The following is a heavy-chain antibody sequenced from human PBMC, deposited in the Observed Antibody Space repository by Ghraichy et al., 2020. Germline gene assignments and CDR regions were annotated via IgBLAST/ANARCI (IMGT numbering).Heavy chain of an antibody. CDR2: ISWNSGSI. Sequence: GGSLRLSCAASGFTFDDYAMHWVRQAPGKGLEWVSGISWNSGSIGYADSVKGRFTISRDNAKNSLYLQMNSLRAEDTALYYWAKDARSPPTIFGVVILGYMDVWGKGTTVTVSS. J-gene: IGHJ6*03. CDR3: AKDARSPPTIFGVVILGYMDV. CDR1: GFTFDDYA. V-gene: IGHV3-9*01. D-gene: IGHD3-3*01.